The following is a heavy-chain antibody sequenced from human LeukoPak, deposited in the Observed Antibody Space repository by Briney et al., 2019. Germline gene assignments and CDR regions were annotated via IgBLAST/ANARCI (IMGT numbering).Heavy chain of an antibody. J-gene: IGHJ6*02. D-gene: IGHD3-22*01. CDR3: ARGLGGDDSSGNYLTIYYYYYGMDV. CDR1: GGSFSGYY. Sequence: ASETLSLTCAVYGGSFSGYYWSWIRQPPGKGLEWIGEINHSGSTNYNPSLKSRVTISVDTSKNQFSLKLSSVTAADTAVYYCARGLGGDDSSGNYLTIYYYYYGMDVWGQGTTVTVSS. V-gene: IGHV4-34*01. CDR2: INHSGST.